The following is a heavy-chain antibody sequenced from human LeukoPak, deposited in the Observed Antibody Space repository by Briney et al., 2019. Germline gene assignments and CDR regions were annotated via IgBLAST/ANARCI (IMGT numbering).Heavy chain of an antibody. V-gene: IGHV1-24*01. J-gene: IGHJ3*02. CDR2: FDPEDGET. D-gene: IGHD3-3*01. Sequence: ASVKVSCKVSGYTLTELSMHWVRQAPGKGLEWMGGFDPEDGETIYAQKFQGRVTMTEDTSTDTAYMELSSLRSDDTAVYYCAGGRVSWSGYYYDAFDIWGQGTMVTVSS. CDR1: GYTLTELS. CDR3: AGGRVSWSGYYYDAFDI.